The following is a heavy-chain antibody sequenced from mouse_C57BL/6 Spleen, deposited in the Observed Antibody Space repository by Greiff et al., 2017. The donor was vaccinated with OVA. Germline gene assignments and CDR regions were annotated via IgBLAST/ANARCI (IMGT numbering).Heavy chain of an antibody. Sequence: VQLQQSGTVLARPGASVKMSCKTSGYTFTSYWMHWVNQRPGQGLEWIGAIFPGNSDKSDNQKGKGKDKRTAVTTARTAYMELSSLTNEDAEVYYCTRDGSSRFDYWGQGTTLTVSS. CDR3: TRDGSSRFDY. D-gene: IGHD1-1*01. J-gene: IGHJ2*01. V-gene: IGHV1-5*01. CDR2: IFPGNSDK. CDR1: GYTFTSYW.